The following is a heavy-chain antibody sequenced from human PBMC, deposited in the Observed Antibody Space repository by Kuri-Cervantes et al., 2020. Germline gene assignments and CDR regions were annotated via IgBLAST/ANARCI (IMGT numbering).Heavy chain of an antibody. D-gene: IGHD1-26*01. CDR2: ISPHNGHT. CDR1: GYSFGNFD. V-gene: IGHV1-18*04. J-gene: IGHJ6*03. Sequence: ASVKVSCKASGYSFGNFDIMWVRQAPGQGLEWMGWISPHNGHTKYAQKFQGRVSMTTETSTNTVYMELRSLRSDDTAVYYCAEGGEYRYSGSNVYYYYMDVWGKGTTVTVSS. CDR3: AEGGEYRYSGSNVYYYYMDV.